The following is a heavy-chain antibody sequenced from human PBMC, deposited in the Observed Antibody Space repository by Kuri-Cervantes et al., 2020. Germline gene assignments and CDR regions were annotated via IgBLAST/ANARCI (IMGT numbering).Heavy chain of an antibody. D-gene: IGHD3-16*01. CDR3: VKGAWGDY. J-gene: IGHJ4*02. CDR2: ISYDGSNK. Sequence: GESLKISCAASGFTFNNYALFWVRQAPGKGLEWVAVISYDGSNKYYADSVRGRFTISRDNSKNTLYLQMNSLRADDTAIYYCVKGAWGDYWGQGTLVTVSS. CDR1: GFTFNNYA. V-gene: IGHV3-30-3*01.